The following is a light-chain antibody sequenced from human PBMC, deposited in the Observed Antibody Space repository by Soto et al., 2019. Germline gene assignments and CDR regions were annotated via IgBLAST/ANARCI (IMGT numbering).Light chain of an antibody. CDR1: KLGDKY. V-gene: IGLV3-1*01. Sequence: SYELTQPPSVSVSPGQTASITCSGDKLGDKYVYWYQQKPGQSPVLVIHQDNKRPSGIPERFSGSNSGNTATLTISGTQAMDEADFYCQAWDRNTVAFGGGTKVTVL. CDR3: QAWDRNTVA. CDR2: QDN. J-gene: IGLJ2*01.